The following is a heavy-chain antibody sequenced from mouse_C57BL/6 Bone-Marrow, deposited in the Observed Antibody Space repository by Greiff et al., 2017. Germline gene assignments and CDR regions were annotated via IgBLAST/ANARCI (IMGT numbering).Heavy chain of an antibody. CDR2: IDPNNGGT. Sequence: VQLQQSGPELVKPGASVKIPCKASGSTFTDYNMDWVKQSHGKSLEWIGDIDPNNGGTIYNQKFKGKATLTVDKSSSTAYMELRSLRCKATEVDYCARGGYFDALDYWGQGTSVTVSS. J-gene: IGHJ4*01. D-gene: IGHD2-3*01. CDR1: GSTFTDYN. V-gene: IGHV1-18*01. CDR3: ARGGYFDALDY.